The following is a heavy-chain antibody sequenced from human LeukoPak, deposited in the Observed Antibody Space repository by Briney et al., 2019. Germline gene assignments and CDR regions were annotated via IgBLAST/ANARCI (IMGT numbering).Heavy chain of an antibody. J-gene: IGHJ4*02. CDR2: LNANSGGT. Sequence: ASVKVSCKASGYTFTGYYIHWIRQAPGQGLEWMGWLNANSGGTNYAQRFRGAVTMTRDTSINTAFMDLTSLTSDDTAVYYCARGLWATGLDSWGQGTLVTVSS. V-gene: IGHV1-2*02. D-gene: IGHD3-16*01. CDR3: ARGLWATGLDS. CDR1: GYTFTGYY.